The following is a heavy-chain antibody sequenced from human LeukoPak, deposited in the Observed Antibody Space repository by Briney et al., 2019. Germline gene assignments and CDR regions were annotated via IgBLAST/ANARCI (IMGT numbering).Heavy chain of an antibody. V-gene: IGHV4-59*01. CDR2: VFQSGNT. D-gene: IGHD3-22*01. J-gene: IGHJ4*02. Sequence: SETLSLTCTVPGGSISNYYWSWIRQPPGKGLEWIGYVFQSGNTNYNPSLKSRVTISVDTSKNHFSLNLSSVSAADTAVYYCARERYYYDSSGYYGYFDYWGQGTLVTVSS. CDR3: ARERYYYDSSGYYGYFDY. CDR1: GGSISNYY.